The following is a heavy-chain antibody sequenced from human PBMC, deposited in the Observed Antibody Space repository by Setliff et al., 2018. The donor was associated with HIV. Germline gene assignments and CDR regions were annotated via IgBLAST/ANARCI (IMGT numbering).Heavy chain of an antibody. V-gene: IGHV4-39*07. Sequence: LSLTCIVSGGSIRSSSYYWGWIRQPPGKGLEWIGTVYYSGSTYYNLSLKSRVTISVDTSENQFSLKLSSVTAADTAVYYCARDGYSSSWYVISGSFDYWGQGILVTVSS. CDR3: ARDGYSSSWYVISGSFDY. CDR2: VYYSGST. J-gene: IGHJ4*02. CDR1: GGSIRSSSYY. D-gene: IGHD6-13*01.